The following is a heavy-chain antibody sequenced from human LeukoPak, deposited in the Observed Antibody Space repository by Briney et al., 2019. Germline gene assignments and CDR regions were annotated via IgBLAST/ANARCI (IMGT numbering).Heavy chain of an antibody. CDR2: IYYSGST. D-gene: IGHD6-19*01. CDR3: ARRYSYSSLPDY. Sequence: SETLSLTCTVSGGSISSSSYYWGWIRQPPGKGLEWIGSIYYSGSTYYSPSLKSRVTISVDTSKNQFSLKLSSVTAADTAVYYCARRYSYSSLPDYWGQGTLVTVPS. V-gene: IGHV4-39*01. CDR1: GGSISSSSYY. J-gene: IGHJ4*02.